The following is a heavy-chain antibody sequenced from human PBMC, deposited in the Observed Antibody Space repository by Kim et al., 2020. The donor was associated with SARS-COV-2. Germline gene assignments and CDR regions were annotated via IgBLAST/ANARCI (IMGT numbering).Heavy chain of an antibody. CDR2: INRDGGT. V-gene: IGHV3-23*01. Sequence: GGSLRLSCAASGFTFRDYHMAWVRQAPGAGPEWVSAINRDGGTWYADSVEGRFTFSSNNSKNTLYLQMNSLIAEDTAVYYCARELVSRSSLTLDYWGQGTLVTVSS. J-gene: IGHJ4*02. D-gene: IGHD6-6*01. CDR3: ARELVSRSSLTLDY. CDR1: GFTFRDYH.